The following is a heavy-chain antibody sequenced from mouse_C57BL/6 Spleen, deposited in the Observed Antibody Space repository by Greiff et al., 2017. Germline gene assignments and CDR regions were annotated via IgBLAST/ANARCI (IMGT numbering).Heavy chain of an antibody. D-gene: IGHD2-4*01. Sequence: VQLQQSGAELARPGASVKMSCKASGYTFTSYTMHWVKQRPGQGLEWIGYINPSSGYTKYNQKFKDKATLTADKSSSTAYMQLSSLTSEDSAVYYCARFDDYDGGFAYWGKGTLVTVSA. CDR3: ARFDDYDGGFAY. CDR1: GYTFTSYT. CDR2: INPSSGYT. V-gene: IGHV1-4*01. J-gene: IGHJ3*01.